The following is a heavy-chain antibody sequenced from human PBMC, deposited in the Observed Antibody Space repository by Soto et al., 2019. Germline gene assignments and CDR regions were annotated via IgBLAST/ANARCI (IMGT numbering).Heavy chain of an antibody. CDR3: AEAAGYSSTWYFDY. D-gene: IGHD6-13*01. J-gene: IGHJ4*02. CDR2: TYYRSKWYN. V-gene: IGHV6-1*01. Sequence: SPALSLTCAICGDSVSINSAAWNWIRQSPSRGLEWLGRTYYRSKWYNDYAVSVKSRITINPDTSKNQFSLQLNSVTPEDTAVYYCAEAAGYSSTWYFDYWGQGTLVTVS. CDR1: GDSVSINSAA.